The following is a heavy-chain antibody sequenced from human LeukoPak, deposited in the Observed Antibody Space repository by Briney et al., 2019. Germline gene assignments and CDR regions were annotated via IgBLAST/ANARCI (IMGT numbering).Heavy chain of an antibody. CDR3: ARGEERYYDSRFDY. CDR1: GGSISSGDYC. V-gene: IGHV4-30-4*01. CDR2: IYYSGST. Sequence: PSETLSLTCTVSGGSISSGDYCWSWIRQPPGKGLEWIGYIYYSGSTYSNPSLKSRVTISVDTSKNQFSLKLSSVTAADTAVYYCARGEERYYDSRFDYWGQGTLVTVSS. J-gene: IGHJ4*02. D-gene: IGHD3-22*01.